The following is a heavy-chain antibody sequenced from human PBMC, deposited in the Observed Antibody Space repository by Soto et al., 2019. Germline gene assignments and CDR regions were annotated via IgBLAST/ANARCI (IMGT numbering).Heavy chain of an antibody. CDR1: GGSISSSSYY. V-gene: IGHV4-39*01. Sequence: QLQLQESGPGLVKPSETLSLTCTVSGGSISSSSYYWGWIRQPPGKGLEWIGSIYYSGSTYYNPSLTSRVTISVDTSKNQFSLKLSSVTAADTAVYYCARWTTVTTPYFDYWGQGTLVTVSS. D-gene: IGHD4-4*01. J-gene: IGHJ4*02. CDR3: ARWTTVTTPYFDY. CDR2: IYYSGST.